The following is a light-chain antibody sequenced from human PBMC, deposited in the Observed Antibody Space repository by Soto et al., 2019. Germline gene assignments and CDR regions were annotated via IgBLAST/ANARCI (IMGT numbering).Light chain of an antibody. CDR1: SSDVGGYNY. J-gene: IGLJ1*01. V-gene: IGLV2-14*01. CDR2: DVT. Sequence: QSALTQPASLSGSPGQSITISCTGTSSDVGGYNYVSWYQQHPGKAPKLMIYDVTNRPSGVSSRFSGSKSGNTASLTISGLQAEDEADYYCASYTSSATYVIGTGTKVTVL. CDR3: ASYTSSATYV.